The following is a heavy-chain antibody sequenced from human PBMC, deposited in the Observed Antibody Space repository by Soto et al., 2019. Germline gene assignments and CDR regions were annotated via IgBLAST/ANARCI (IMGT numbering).Heavy chain of an antibody. CDR1: GFTFSSYA. J-gene: IGHJ6*03. D-gene: IGHD4-17*01. CDR2: ISGSGGST. V-gene: IGHV3-23*01. CDR3: AKDSDYGDPIPGYYYYYMDV. Sequence: GGSLRLSCAASGFTFSSYAMSWVRQAPGKGLEWVSAISGSGGSTYYADSVKGRFTISRDNSKNTLYLQMNSLRAEDTAVYYCAKDSDYGDPIPGYYYYYMDVWGKGTTVTVSS.